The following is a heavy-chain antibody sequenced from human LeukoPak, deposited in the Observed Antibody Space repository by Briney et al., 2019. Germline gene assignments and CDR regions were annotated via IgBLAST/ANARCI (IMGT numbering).Heavy chain of an antibody. CDR1: GGSFSGYY. CDR3: ASSHTVAVAGTLDY. CDR2: INHSGST. D-gene: IGHD6-19*01. Sequence: SETLSLTCAVYGGSFSGYYWSWIRQPPGKGLEWIGEINHSGSTNYNPSLKSRVTISVDTSKNQFSLKLSSVTAADTAVYYCASSHTVAVAGTLDYWGQGTLVTVSS. V-gene: IGHV4-34*01. J-gene: IGHJ4*02.